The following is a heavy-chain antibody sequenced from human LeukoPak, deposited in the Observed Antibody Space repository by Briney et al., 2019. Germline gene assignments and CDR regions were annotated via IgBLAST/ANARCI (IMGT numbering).Heavy chain of an antibody. V-gene: IGHV3-48*02. CDR1: GFTFSTYS. CDR2: MNSDGSHI. J-gene: IGHJ4*02. D-gene: IGHD3-10*01. CDR3: ARGSFGVFDY. Sequence: GGSLRLSCAASGFTFSTYSMNWVRQAPGKGLEWVSSMNSDGSHIYHAGSVEGRFTISRDNARNSLYLQMNGLRDEDTAVYYCARGSFGVFDYWGQGILVTVSS.